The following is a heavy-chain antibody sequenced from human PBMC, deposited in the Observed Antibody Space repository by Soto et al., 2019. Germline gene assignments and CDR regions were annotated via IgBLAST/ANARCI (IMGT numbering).Heavy chain of an antibody. D-gene: IGHD3-3*01. V-gene: IGHV1-69*06. CDR1: GYTFTSYG. J-gene: IGHJ6*02. CDR3: ARDGIGSDFWSGYYKASRYYYYGMDV. Sequence: SVKVSCKASGYTFTSYGISWVRQAPGQGLEWMGGIIPIFGTANYAQKFQGRVTITADKSTSTAYMELSSLRSEDTAVYYCARDGIGSDFWSGYYKASRYYYYGMDVWGQGTTVTVS. CDR2: IIPIFGTA.